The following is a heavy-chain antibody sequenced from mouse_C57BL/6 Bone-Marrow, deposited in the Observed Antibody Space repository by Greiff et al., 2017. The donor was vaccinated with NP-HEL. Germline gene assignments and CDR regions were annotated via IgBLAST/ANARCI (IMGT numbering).Heavy chain of an antibody. CDR2: ISDGGSYT. V-gene: IGHV5-4*03. Sequence: EVMLVESGGGLVKPGGSLKLSCAASGFTFSSYAMSWVRQTPEKRLEWVATISDGGSYTYYPDNVKGRFTISRDNAKNNLYLQMSHLKSEDTTMYYCATARTAQAPYYFAYWGQGTTLTVSS. J-gene: IGHJ2*01. D-gene: IGHD3-2*02. CDR3: ATARTAQAPYYFAY. CDR1: GFTFSSYA.